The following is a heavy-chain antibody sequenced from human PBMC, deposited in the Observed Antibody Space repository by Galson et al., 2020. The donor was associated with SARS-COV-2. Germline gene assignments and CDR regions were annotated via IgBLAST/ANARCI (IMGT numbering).Heavy chain of an antibody. Sequence: GESLKISCAASGFTFSSYAMHWVRQAPGKGLEWVAVISYDGSNKYYADSVKGRFTISRDNSKNTLYLQMNSLRAEDTAVYYCASEWFGESAFDIWGQGTMVTVSS. CDR1: GFTFSSYA. D-gene: IGHD3-10*01. CDR2: ISYDGSNK. V-gene: IGHV3-30*04. CDR3: ASEWFGESAFDI. J-gene: IGHJ3*02.